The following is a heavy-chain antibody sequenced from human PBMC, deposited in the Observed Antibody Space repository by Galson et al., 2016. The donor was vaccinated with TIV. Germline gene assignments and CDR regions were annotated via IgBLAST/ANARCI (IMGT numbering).Heavy chain of an antibody. D-gene: IGHD3-22*01. J-gene: IGHJ4*02. CDR1: GYRFSSYW. Sequence: QSGAEVKKPGESLKISCKGSGYRFSSYWIGWVRQRPGKGLEWLGIIFPADSGTRYSPSLERQVTFSADKSIRTAYLQWSSLKASDTAIYYCARHFRYSDSSGYHYFDSWGQGTMVTVSS. CDR3: ARHFRYSDSSGYHYFDS. V-gene: IGHV5-51*01. CDR2: IFPADSGT.